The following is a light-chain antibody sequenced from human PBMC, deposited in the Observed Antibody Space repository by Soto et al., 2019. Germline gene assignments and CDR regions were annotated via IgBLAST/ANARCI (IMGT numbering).Light chain of an antibody. CDR3: QQYGSSPRT. J-gene: IGKJ1*01. Sequence: IVLKQSPGTLSLSAGDRATLSCRASQSVSSTFLAWYQQKPGQAPRLLIYGASSRATGITDRFSGSGSGTDFTLTISRLEPEDFAVYYCQQYGSSPRTFGQGTKVDIK. V-gene: IGKV3-20*01. CDR2: GAS. CDR1: QSVSSTF.